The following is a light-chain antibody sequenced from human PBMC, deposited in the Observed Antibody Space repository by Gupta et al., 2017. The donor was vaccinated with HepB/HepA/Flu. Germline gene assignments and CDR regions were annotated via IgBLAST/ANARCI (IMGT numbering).Light chain of an antibody. CDR3: TSYTTSDTYV. V-gene: IGLV2-18*02. CDR1: SSDVGNYNR. J-gene: IGLJ1*01. CDR2: EVT. Sequence: QSALTQPPSVSGSPGQSVTISCTGTSSDVGNYNRVSWYQQPPGTAPKLMIYEVTRRPSGVPDRFSGSKSGNTASLTISVLQAEDEADYYCTSYTTSDTYVVGTGTKVTVL.